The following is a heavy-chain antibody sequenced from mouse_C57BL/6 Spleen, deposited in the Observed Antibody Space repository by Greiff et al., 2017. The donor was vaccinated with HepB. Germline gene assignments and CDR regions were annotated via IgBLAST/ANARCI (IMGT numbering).Heavy chain of an antibody. Sequence: EVQRVESGGGLVQPGGSLKLSCAASGFTFSDYYMYWVRQTPEKRLEWVAYISNGGGSTYYPDTVKGRFTISRDNAKNTLYLQMSRLKSEDTAMYYCASPLTGTWRFAYWGQGTLVTVSA. CDR2: ISNGGGST. CDR3: ASPLTGTWRFAY. V-gene: IGHV5-12*01. D-gene: IGHD4-1*01. J-gene: IGHJ3*01. CDR1: GFTFSDYY.